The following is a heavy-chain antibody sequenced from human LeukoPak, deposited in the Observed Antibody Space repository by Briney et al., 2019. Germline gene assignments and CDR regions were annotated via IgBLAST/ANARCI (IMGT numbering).Heavy chain of an antibody. Sequence: GGSLRLSCAASGFTFSSYSMNWVRQAPGKGLEWVSSISSSSSYIYYADSVKGRFTISRDNAKNSLYLQMNGLRAEDTAVYYCAREGSSGYYTNAFDIWGQGTMVTVSS. V-gene: IGHV3-21*01. CDR1: GFTFSSYS. CDR3: AREGSSGYYTNAFDI. D-gene: IGHD3-22*01. CDR2: ISSSSSYI. J-gene: IGHJ3*02.